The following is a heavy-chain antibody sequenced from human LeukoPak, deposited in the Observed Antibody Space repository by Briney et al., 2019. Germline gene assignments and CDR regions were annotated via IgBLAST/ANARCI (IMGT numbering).Heavy chain of an antibody. Sequence: GASVKVSCKASGYTFTSYYMHWVRQAPGQGLEWMRRINPSGGSTSYAQKFQGRVTMTRDKSTNTVYLELSSLRAEDTAMYYCAREDTAMVSMNFDYRGQGTLVTVSS. D-gene: IGHD5-18*01. V-gene: IGHV1-46*01. J-gene: IGHJ4*02. CDR3: AREDTAMVSMNFDY. CDR1: GYTFTSYY. CDR2: INPSGGST.